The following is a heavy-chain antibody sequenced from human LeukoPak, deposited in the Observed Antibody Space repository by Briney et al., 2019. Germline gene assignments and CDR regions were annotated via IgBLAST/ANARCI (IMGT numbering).Heavy chain of an antibody. CDR1: GYTFTGYY. D-gene: IGHD5/OR15-5a*01. V-gene: IGHV1-2*02. CDR2: FNPNNGGP. J-gene: IGHJ4*02. Sequence: ASLKVSCKASGYTFTGYYIHWVRQAPGQGLEWMGWFNPNNGGPNYAQKFQGRVTMNRDTSISTALMDLSRLTSDATPVYYCARSVPQWETNFDYWGQGTLVTVSS. CDR3: ARSVPQWETNFDY.